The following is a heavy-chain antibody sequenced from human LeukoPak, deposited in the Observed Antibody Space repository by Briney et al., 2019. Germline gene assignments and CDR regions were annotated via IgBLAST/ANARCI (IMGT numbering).Heavy chain of an antibody. D-gene: IGHD3-10*01. CDR3: ARDSVDGSGTYYNDSPDY. V-gene: IGHV1-18*01. CDR1: GYTFTTYG. Sequence: ASVKVSCKASGYTFTTYGISWVRQAPGQGLEWMGWISAYNGNTDYAQNLRGRLIMTTDTSTSTAYMELRSLRSDDTAVYYCARDSVDGSGTYYNDSPDYWGQGTLVTVSS. J-gene: IGHJ4*02. CDR2: ISAYNGNT.